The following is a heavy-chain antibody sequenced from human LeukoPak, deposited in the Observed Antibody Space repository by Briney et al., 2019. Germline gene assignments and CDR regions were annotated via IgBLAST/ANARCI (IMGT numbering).Heavy chain of an antibody. D-gene: IGHD2-15*01. V-gene: IGHV3-21*01. J-gene: IGHJ4*02. CDR3: VSEPFCSGGSCYNY. Sequence: GGSLRLSCAASGFTFSSYSMNWVRQAPGKGLEWVSSISSSSSYIYYADSVKGRFTISRDNAKNSLYLQMNSLRAEDTAVYYCVSEPFCSGGSCYNYWGQGTLVTVSS. CDR1: GFTFSSYS. CDR2: ISSSSSYI.